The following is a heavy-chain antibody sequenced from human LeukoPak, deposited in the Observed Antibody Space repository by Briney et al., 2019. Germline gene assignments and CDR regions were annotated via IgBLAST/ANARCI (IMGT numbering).Heavy chain of an antibody. CDR3: ARGGIYCSSTSCAFPMGGY. V-gene: IGHV3-30-3*01. J-gene: IGHJ4*02. D-gene: IGHD2-2*01. CDR1: GFTFSSYA. Sequence: GGSLRLSCAASGFTFSSYAMHWVRQAPGKGLEWVAVISYDGSNKYYADSVKGRFTISRDNSKNTLYLQMNSLRAEDTAVYYCARGGIYCSSTSCAFPMGGYWGQGTLVTVSS. CDR2: ISYDGSNK.